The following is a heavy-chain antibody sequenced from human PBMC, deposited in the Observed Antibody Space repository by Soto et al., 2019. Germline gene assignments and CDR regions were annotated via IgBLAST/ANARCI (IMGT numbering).Heavy chain of an antibody. J-gene: IGHJ6*02. CDR1: GGSISSSNW. D-gene: IGHD3-22*01. V-gene: IGHV4-4*02. CDR3: ARSPDSSGYYPRWYYYGMDV. Sequence: QVQLQESGPGLVKPSGTLSLTCAVSGGSISSSNWWSWVRQPPGKGLEWIGEIYHSGSTNYNPSLKRRVTISVDKSKNQFYLTLSSVTAADTAVYYCARSPDSSGYYPRWYYYGMDVWGQGTTVTVSS. CDR2: IYHSGST.